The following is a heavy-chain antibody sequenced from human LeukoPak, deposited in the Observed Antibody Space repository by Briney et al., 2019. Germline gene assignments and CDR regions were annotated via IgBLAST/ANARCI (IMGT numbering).Heavy chain of an antibody. Sequence: KSSETLSLTCTVSGGSISSSSYYWGWIRQPPGKGLEWIGSIYYSGSTYYNPSLKSRVTLSVDTSKNQFSLKLSSVTAADTAVYYCARHVQDSEYFQHWGQGTLVTVSS. D-gene: IGHD2-15*01. CDR2: IYYSGST. CDR1: GGSISSSSYY. V-gene: IGHV4-39*01. J-gene: IGHJ1*01. CDR3: ARHVQDSEYFQH.